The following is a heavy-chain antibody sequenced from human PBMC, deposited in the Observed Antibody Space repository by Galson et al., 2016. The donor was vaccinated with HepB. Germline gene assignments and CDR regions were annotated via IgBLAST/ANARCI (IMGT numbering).Heavy chain of an antibody. CDR2: ISYDGKGE. Sequence: LRLSCAASGFTFSTYGMHWVRQAPGKGLEWVALISYDGKGESYADSVKGRVTISRDNSKNTLYLQMHSLRGEDTAVYYCAKGRWDFDSWGQGTLVTVSS. D-gene: IGHD5-24*01. V-gene: IGHV3-30*18. J-gene: IGHJ4*02. CDR1: GFTFSTYG. CDR3: AKGRWDFDS.